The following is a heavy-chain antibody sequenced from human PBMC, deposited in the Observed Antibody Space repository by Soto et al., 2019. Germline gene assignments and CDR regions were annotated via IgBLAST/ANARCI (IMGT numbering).Heavy chain of an antibody. CDR2: IDSDGSRI. CDR3: VRTSLVVAVATREDF. CDR1: GFTFSNYW. D-gene: IGHD2-15*01. J-gene: IGHJ4*02. Sequence: EVQLVESGGGLVQPGESLRLSCAASGFTFSNYWMHWVRQAPRKGLVWVSRIDSDGSRITYADFVKGRFTISRDNANNTVYLHMNSLTAEDTAVYYCVRTSLVVAVATREDFWGQGTLVTVSS. V-gene: IGHV3-74*01.